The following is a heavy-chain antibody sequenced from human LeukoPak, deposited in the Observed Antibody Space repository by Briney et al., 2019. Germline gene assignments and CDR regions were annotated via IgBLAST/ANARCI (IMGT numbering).Heavy chain of an antibody. CDR3: ASSRFGEPYRPYKAAFDI. CDR2: TYYRSKWYN. Sequence: SQTLSLTCAISGDSVSSNSAAWNWIRQSPSRGPEWLGRTYYRSKWYNDYAVSVKSRITINPDTSKNQFSLQLNSVTPEDTAVYYCASSRFGEPYRPYKAAFDIWGQGTMVTVSS. CDR1: GDSVSSNSAA. D-gene: IGHD3-10*01. J-gene: IGHJ3*02. V-gene: IGHV6-1*01.